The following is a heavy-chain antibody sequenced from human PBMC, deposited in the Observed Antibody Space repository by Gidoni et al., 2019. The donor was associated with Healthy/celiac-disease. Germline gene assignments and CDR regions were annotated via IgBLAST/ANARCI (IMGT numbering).Heavy chain of an antibody. Sequence: QVQLQESGPGLVKPSETLSLTCTVSGGSISSYYWSWIRQPPGKGLEWIGYIYYSGSTNYNPPLKSRVTISVDTSKNQFSLKLSSVTAADTAVYYCAREPKGIAAAGTISWYFDLWGRGTLVTVSS. J-gene: IGHJ2*01. D-gene: IGHD6-13*01. CDR2: IYYSGST. CDR1: GGSISSYY. V-gene: IGHV4-59*01. CDR3: AREPKGIAAAGTISWYFDL.